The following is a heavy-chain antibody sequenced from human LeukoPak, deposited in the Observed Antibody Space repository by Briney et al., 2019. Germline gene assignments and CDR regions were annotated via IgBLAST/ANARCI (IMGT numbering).Heavy chain of an antibody. J-gene: IGHJ4*02. CDR3: ARGSPIVTTNGYFNY. D-gene: IGHD5-12*01. CDR2: IIHSGIT. V-gene: IGHV4-34*01. CDR1: GGSFSGYY. Sequence: PSETLSLTCAVYGGSFSGYYWSWIRQPPGKGLEWIGEIIHSGITNYNPSLTSRVTISVDTAKSQFSLKLSSVTAADTAVYCCARGSPIVTTNGYFNYWGQGTLVTASS.